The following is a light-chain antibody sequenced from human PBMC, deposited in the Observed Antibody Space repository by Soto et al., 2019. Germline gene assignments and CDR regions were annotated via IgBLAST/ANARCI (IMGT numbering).Light chain of an antibody. V-gene: IGLV1-51*02. CDR3: GTWDSSLSAGRV. CDR1: SSNIGNNY. J-gene: IGLJ3*02. Sequence: QSVLTQPPSVSAAPGQKVTISCSGSSSNIGNNYVSWYQQLPGTAPKLLIYENNKRPSGIPDRFSGSKSGTSATLGITGLQTGDEADYYCGTWDSSLSAGRVFGGGTKRPS. CDR2: ENN.